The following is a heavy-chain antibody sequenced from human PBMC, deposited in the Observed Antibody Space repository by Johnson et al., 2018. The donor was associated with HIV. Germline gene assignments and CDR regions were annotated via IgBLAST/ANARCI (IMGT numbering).Heavy chain of an antibody. J-gene: IGHJ3*02. CDR1: GFTFSDYY. Sequence: MQLVESGGGLVKPGGSLRLSCAASGFTFSDYYMSWIRQAPGKGLEWISYISSSGSTIYSADSVKGRFTISKDNSRNTLFLHMNSLRADDTAVYYCAIGRGEFPRHAFDIWGQGTMVTVSS. CDR3: AIGRGEFPRHAFDI. CDR2: ISSSGSTI. D-gene: IGHD3-10*01. V-gene: IGHV3-11*04.